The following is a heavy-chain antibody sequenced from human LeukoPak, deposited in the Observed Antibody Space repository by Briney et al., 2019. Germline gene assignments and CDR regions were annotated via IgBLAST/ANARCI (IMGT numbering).Heavy chain of an antibody. D-gene: IGHD3-9*01. Sequence: SETLSLTCTVSGYSISSGYYWGWIRQPPGQGLEWIGSIYRSGSTYYNPSLKSRVTISVDTSKNQFSLKLSSVTAADTAVYYCARDYDILTGDDAFDIWGQGTMVTVSS. CDR2: IYRSGST. CDR1: GYSISSGYY. CDR3: ARDYDILTGDDAFDI. V-gene: IGHV4-38-2*02. J-gene: IGHJ3*02.